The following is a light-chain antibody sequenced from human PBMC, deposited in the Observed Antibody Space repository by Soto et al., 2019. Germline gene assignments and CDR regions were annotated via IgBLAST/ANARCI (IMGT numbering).Light chain of an antibody. CDR2: LNSDGSH. Sequence: QLVLTQSPSASASLGASVKLTCTLSSGHSSYAIAWHQQQPEKGPRYLMKLNSDGSHSKGGGIPDRFSGSSSGTERYLTISSLQSEDEADYYCQTWGTDFWVFGGGTKLTVL. CDR1: SGHSSYA. J-gene: IGLJ3*02. CDR3: QTWGTDFWV. V-gene: IGLV4-69*01.